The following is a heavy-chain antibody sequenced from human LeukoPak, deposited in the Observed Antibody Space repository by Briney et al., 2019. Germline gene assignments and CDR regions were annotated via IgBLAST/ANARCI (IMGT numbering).Heavy chain of an antibody. CDR1: GGSISSGGYY. V-gene: IGHV4-31*03. CDR2: IYYSGST. Sequence: SQTLSLTCTVSGGSISSGGYYWSWIRQHPGKGLEWIGYIYYSGSTYYTPSLKSRVTISVDTSKNQFSMKLSSVTAADTAVYYCARAPSLPTITMGAFDIWGQGTMVTVSS. CDR3: ARAPSLPTITMGAFDI. J-gene: IGHJ3*02. D-gene: IGHD3-10*01.